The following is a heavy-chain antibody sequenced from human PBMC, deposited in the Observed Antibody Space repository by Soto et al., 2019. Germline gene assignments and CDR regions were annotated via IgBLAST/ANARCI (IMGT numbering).Heavy chain of an antibody. Sequence: QVQLVESGGGVVQPGRSLRLSCAASGFTFSSYAMHWVRQAPGKGLEWVAVISYDGSNKYYADSVKGRFTISRDNSKNTLYLQMNSLRAEDTAVYYCARGQRGYSYGPVNWGQGTLVTVSS. CDR3: ARGQRGYSYGPVN. CDR2: ISYDGSNK. D-gene: IGHD5-18*01. V-gene: IGHV3-30-3*01. CDR1: GFTFSSYA. J-gene: IGHJ4*02.